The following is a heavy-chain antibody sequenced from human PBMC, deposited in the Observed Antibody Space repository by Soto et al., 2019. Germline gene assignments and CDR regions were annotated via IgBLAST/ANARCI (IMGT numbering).Heavy chain of an antibody. V-gene: IGHV3-11*06. CDR1: GFTVGDSY. CDR2: ISPGSRYP. Sequence: PGGSLRLCCAGTGFTVGDSYMSWIRQPVGNGLEWLSYISPGSRYPAYADVGKARLTISRDNGKRSLYLQMMSLTAEDAAIYDFVRGGGGGLLDSRGQGTTVTVAS. CDR3: VRGGGGGLLDS. D-gene: IGHD2-15*01. J-gene: IGHJ4*02.